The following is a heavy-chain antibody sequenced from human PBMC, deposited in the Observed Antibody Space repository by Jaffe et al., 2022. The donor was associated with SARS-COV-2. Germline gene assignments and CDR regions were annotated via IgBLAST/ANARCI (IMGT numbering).Heavy chain of an antibody. CDR1: GFTFRDYT. CDR2: ITWDGNA. D-gene: IGHD1-26*01. V-gene: IGHV3-43*01. Sequence: EVQLVESGGVVVQAGGSLRLLCAASGFTFRDYTMHWVRQLPGKGLEWVSLITWDGNAYYADSVKGRFTISRDNSKNSLYLQMNSLRTEDTALYYCGKDLAGSYLLDYWGQGTLVTVSS. J-gene: IGHJ4*02. CDR3: GKDLAGSYLLDY.